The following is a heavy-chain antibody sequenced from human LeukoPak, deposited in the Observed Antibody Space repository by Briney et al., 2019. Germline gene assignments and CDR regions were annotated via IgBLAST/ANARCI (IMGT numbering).Heavy chain of an antibody. CDR1: GFTFSNYG. V-gene: IGHV3-23*01. J-gene: IGHJ4*02. CDR3: AKAPGGNAYDYIDY. CDR2: TSGSGSSP. Sequence: PGGSLRLSCAVSGFTFSNYGMDWVRQAPGKGLEWVSATSGSGSSPNYSDSVKGRFTISRDNSKNTLYLQMNSLRAEDTAVYCCAKAPGGNAYDYIDYWGQGTLVTVSS. D-gene: IGHD5-12*01.